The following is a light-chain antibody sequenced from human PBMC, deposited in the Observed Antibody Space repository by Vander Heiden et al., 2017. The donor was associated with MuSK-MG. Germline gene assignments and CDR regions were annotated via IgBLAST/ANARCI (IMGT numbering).Light chain of an antibody. J-gene: IGKJ1*01. CDR2: ATS. Sequence: DIQMTQSPSPLSASVGDRVTITCRASQSISSYLNWYQQKPGKAPKLLIYATSSLQSGVPSRFSGSGSGTDFTLTISSLQPEDFAAYYCQQTDSTPLRAFGQGTKVEIK. CDR1: QSISSY. V-gene: IGKV1-39*01. CDR3: QQTDSTPLRA.